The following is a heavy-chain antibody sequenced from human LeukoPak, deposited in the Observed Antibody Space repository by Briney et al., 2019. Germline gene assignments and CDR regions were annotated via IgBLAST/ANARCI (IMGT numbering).Heavy chain of an antibody. J-gene: IGHJ4*02. CDR3: ARGDDFWSGPNFDY. D-gene: IGHD3-3*01. CDR1: GFTFSSYS. V-gene: IGHV3-21*01. Sequence: GGSLRLSCAASGFTFSSYSMNWVRQAPGKGLEWVSSISSSSSYIYYADSVKGRFTISRDNAKNSLYLQTNSLRAEDTAVYYCARGDDFWSGPNFDYWGQGTLVTVSS. CDR2: ISSSSSYI.